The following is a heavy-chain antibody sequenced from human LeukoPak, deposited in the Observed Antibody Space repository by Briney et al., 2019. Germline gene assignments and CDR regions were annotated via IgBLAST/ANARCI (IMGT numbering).Heavy chain of an antibody. CDR2: IIPIFGTA. D-gene: IGHD3-10*01. J-gene: IGHJ6*02. CDR3: AREGSYGSGHYYYYGMDV. V-gene: IGHV1-69*13. CDR1: GGTFSSYA. Sequence: SVKVSCKASGGTFSSYAISWVRQAPGQGLEWMGGIIPIFGTANYAQKFQGRVTITADESTSTAYMELSSLRSEDTAVYYCAREGSYGSGHYYYYGMDVWGQGTTVTVSS.